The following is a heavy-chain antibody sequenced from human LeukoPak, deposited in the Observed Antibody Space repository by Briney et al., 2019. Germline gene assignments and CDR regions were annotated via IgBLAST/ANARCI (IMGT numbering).Heavy chain of an antibody. V-gene: IGHV3-9*03. CDR3: AKDSGSREWELLGGDAFDI. D-gene: IGHD1-26*01. Sequence: PGRSLRLSCAASGFTFDDYAMHWVRQAPGKGLEWVLGISWNSGSIGYADSVKGRFTISRDNAKNSLYLQMNSLRAGDMALYYCAKDSGSREWELLGGDAFDIWGQGTMVTVSS. CDR2: ISWNSGSI. CDR1: GFTFDDYA. J-gene: IGHJ3*02.